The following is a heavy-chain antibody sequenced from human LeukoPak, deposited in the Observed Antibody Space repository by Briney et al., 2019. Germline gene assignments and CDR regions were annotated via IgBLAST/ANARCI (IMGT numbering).Heavy chain of an antibody. J-gene: IGHJ4*02. CDR1: GFTFSSYA. CDR2: ISYSGDWT. D-gene: IGHD6-19*01. CDR3: AKDFSSGWAFDY. V-gene: IGHV3-23*01. Sequence: GGSLRLSCAASGFTFSSYAMGWVRQAPGKGLEWVSVISYSGDWTNYADSVKDQFTVTRDNSNNMLYLQMNSLRVEDKAVYYCAKDFSSGWAFDYWGQGTLVTVSS.